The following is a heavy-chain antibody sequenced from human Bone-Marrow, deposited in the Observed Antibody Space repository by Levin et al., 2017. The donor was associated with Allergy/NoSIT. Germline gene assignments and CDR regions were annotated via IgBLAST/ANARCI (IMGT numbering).Heavy chain of an antibody. CDR2: INSDGSST. V-gene: IGHV3-74*01. D-gene: IGHD6-19*01. CDR3: AREGLAVAGGDS. CDR1: GFTFSSYW. Sequence: GASVKVSCAASGFTFSSYWMNWVRQAPGKGLVWVSRINSDGSSTNYADSVKGRFTISRDNAKNTLFLQMSSLRAEDTAVYYCAREGLAVAGGDSWGQGTLVTVSS. J-gene: IGHJ4*02.